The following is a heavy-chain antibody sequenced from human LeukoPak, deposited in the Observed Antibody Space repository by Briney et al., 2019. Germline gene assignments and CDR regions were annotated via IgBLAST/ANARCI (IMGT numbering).Heavy chain of an antibody. V-gene: IGHV4-34*01. CDR2: INHSGST. J-gene: IGHJ2*01. CDR1: GGSFSGYY. D-gene: IGHD5-18*01. Sequence: NPSETLSLTCAVYGGSFSGYYWSWIRQPPGKGLEWIGEINHSGSTNYNPSLKSRVTISVDTSKNQFSLKLSSVTAADTAVYYCARWNRKYSYGLRYWYFYLWGRGTLVTVSS. CDR3: ARWNRKYSYGLRYWYFYL.